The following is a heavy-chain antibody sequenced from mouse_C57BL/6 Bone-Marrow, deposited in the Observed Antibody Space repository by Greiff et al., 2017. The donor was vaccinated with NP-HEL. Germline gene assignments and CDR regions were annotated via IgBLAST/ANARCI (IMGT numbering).Heavy chain of an antibody. V-gene: IGHV14-4*01. Sequence: EVKLQQSGAELVRPGASVKLSCTASGFNIKDDYMHWVKQRPEQGLEWIGWIDPENGDTEYASKFQGKATITADTSSNTAYLQLSSLTSEDTAVYYCTTYGYEGYWGQGTTLTVSS. D-gene: IGHD2-2*01. CDR3: TTYGYEGY. J-gene: IGHJ2*01. CDR2: IDPENGDT. CDR1: GFNIKDDY.